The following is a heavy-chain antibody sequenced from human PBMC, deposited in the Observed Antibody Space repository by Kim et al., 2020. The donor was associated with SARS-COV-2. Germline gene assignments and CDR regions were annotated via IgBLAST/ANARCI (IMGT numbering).Heavy chain of an antibody. V-gene: IGHV4-61*01. Sequence: SETLSLTCTVSGGSVSSGSYYWSWIRQPPGKGLEWIGYIYYSGSTNYNPSLKSRVTISVDTSKNQFSLKLSSVTAADTAVYYCARGFDPDYYDSSGYGPWGQGTLVTVSS. D-gene: IGHD3-22*01. J-gene: IGHJ5*02. CDR3: ARGFDPDYYDSSGYGP. CDR2: IYYSGST. CDR1: GGSVSSGSYY.